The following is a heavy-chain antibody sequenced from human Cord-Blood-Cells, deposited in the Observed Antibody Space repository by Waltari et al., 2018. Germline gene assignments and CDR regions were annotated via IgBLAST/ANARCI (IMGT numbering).Heavy chain of an antibody. D-gene: IGHD3-10*01. Sequence: QVQLVQSGAEVKRPGPSVKVSCKASGYTFTGYYIHWMRQAPGQGLEWMGWINPNSGGTNYAQKFQGRVTMTRDTSISTAYMELSRLRSDDTAVYYCVRVVRGPYYYYGMDVWGQGTTVTVSS. CDR2: INPNSGGT. CDR3: VRVVRGPYYYYGMDV. CDR1: GYTFTGYY. V-gene: IGHV1-2*02. J-gene: IGHJ6*02.